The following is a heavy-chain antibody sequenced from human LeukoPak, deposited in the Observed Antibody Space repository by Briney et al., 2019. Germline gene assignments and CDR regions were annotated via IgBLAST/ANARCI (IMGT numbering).Heavy chain of an antibody. CDR3: AKDPYSGSYYGLFDY. V-gene: IGHV3-23*01. CDR2: ISGSGGST. CDR1: GFTFSSYA. D-gene: IGHD1-26*01. J-gene: IGHJ4*02. Sequence: GGSLRLSCAASGFTFSSYAMSWVRQAPGKGLEWVTAISGSGGSTYYADSVKGRFTISRDNSKNTLYLQMNSLRAEDTAVYYCAKDPYSGSYYGLFDYWGRGTLVTVSS.